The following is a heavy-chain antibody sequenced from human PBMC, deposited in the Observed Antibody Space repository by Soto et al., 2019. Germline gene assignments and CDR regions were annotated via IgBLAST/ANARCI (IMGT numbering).Heavy chain of an antibody. Sequence: ASETLSLTCTVSGGSISRYYWSWIRQPPGKGLEWIGYIYYSGSTNYSPSLKSRITISVDTSKTQFSLKLSSVTAADTAVYYCARLDSRGFFDSWGQGTLVTVSS. CDR3: ARLDSRGFFDS. J-gene: IGHJ4*02. CDR2: IYYSGST. CDR1: GGSISRYY. D-gene: IGHD3-22*01. V-gene: IGHV4-59*08.